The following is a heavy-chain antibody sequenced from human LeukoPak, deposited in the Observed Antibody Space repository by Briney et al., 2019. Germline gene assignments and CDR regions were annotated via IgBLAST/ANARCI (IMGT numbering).Heavy chain of an antibody. CDR2: IYSGRTT. J-gene: IGHJ4*02. CDR1: GLTVGRNY. Sequence: PGGSLRLSCAASGLTVGRNYMSWVRQAPGKGLEGGSVIYSGRTTYYADCVKGRFTISRDNSKNTLYLQMNRLRAEDTAVYYCARAGPSRSWHQFADWGQGTLVTVSS. D-gene: IGHD6-13*01. CDR3: ARAGPSRSWHQFAD. V-gene: IGHV3-66*01.